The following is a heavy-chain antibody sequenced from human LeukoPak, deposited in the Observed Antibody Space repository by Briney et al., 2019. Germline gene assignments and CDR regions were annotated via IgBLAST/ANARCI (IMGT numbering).Heavy chain of an antibody. V-gene: IGHV3-48*03. J-gene: IGHJ4*02. CDR2: ISSSGTTT. CDR3: TRDEEGASREFDY. Sequence: GGSLRLSCAASGFTFSSYEINWVRQAPGKGLEWVSYISSSGTTTFYADSVEGRFTISRDNAKNTLYLQMNSLRVEDTAVYYCTRDEEGASREFDYWGQGAQVTVSS. CDR1: GFTFSSYE. D-gene: IGHD1-26*01.